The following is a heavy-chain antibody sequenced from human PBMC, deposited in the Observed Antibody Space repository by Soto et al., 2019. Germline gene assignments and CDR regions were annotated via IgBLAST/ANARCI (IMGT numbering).Heavy chain of an antibody. V-gene: IGHV3-33*01. D-gene: IGHD5-12*01. CDR1: GFTFSSYG. CDR2: IWYDGSNK. J-gene: IGHJ6*02. Sequence: GGSLRLSCAASGFTFSSYGMHWVRQAPGKGLEWVAVIWYDGSNKYYADSVKGRFTISRDNSKNTLYLQMNSLRAEDTAVYYCARGLEVATIIPDYYYYYYGMDVWGQGTTVTVSS. CDR3: ARGLEVATIIPDYYYYYYGMDV.